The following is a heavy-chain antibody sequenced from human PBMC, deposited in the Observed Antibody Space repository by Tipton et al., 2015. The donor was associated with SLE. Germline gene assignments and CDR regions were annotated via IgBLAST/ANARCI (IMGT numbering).Heavy chain of an antibody. J-gene: IGHJ4*02. Sequence: QSGPEVKKPGESLTISCKGSGYSFTSYWIGWVRQMPGKGLEWMGKIDPTDSYINYSPSFQGHVTISADKSISTAYLQWSSLKASDTAMYYCARHNPGDPQWVDYWGQGTLVTVSS. D-gene: IGHD6-19*01. CDR2: IDPTDSYI. V-gene: IGHV5-10-1*01. CDR3: ARHNPGDPQWVDY. CDR1: GYSFTSYW.